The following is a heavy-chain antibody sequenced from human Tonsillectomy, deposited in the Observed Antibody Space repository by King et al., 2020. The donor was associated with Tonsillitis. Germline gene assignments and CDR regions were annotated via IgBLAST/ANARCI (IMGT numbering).Heavy chain of an antibody. CDR1: GFTFSSYG. CDR3: ARDSVGGVPVHAFDI. J-gene: IGHJ3*02. V-gene: IGHV3-33*05. CDR2: ISYDGSNK. D-gene: IGHD2-8*02. Sequence: HVQLVESGGGVVQPGRSLRLSCAASGFTFSSYGMHWVRQAPGKGLEWVAVISYDGSNKYYADSVKGRFTISRDNSKNTLYLQMNSLRAEDSLRAEDTAVYYCARDSVGGVPVHAFDIWGQGTMVTVSS.